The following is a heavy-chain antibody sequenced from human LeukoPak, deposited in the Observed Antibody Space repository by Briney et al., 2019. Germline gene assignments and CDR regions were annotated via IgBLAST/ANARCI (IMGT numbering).Heavy chain of an antibody. CDR1: GGTFSSYA. V-gene: IGHV1-69*05. Sequence: GASVKVSCKASGGTFSSYAISWVRQAPGQGLEWMGGIIPIFGTANYAQKFQGRVTITTNESTSTAYMELRSLRSDDTAVYYCARSGSGRYYYTDVWGKGTTVTVSS. D-gene: IGHD3-10*01. CDR2: IIPIFGTA. CDR3: ARSGSGRYYYTDV. J-gene: IGHJ6*03.